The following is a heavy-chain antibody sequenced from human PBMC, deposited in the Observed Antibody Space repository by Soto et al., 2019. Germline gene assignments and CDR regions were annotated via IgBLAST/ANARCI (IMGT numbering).Heavy chain of an antibody. D-gene: IGHD1-26*01. V-gene: IGHV3-33*01. CDR2: IWYDGSNK. Sequence: QVQLVESGGGVVQPGRSLRLSCAASGFIFSSYGMHWVRQAPGKGLEWVAVIWYDGSNKYYADSVKGRFTISRDNSKNTLSLQMNSLRAEDTAVYYCARGNSRIVGATHFDCWGQGTLVTVSS. CDR3: ARGNSRIVGATHFDC. J-gene: IGHJ4*02. CDR1: GFIFSSYG.